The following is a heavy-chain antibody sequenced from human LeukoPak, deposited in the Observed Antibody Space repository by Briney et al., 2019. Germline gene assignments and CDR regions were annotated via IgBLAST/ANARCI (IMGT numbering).Heavy chain of an antibody. CDR2: ISYDGSNK. J-gene: IGHJ3*02. D-gene: IGHD2-2*01. CDR3: ARERTGYCSSTSCYEDAFDI. CDR1: GFTFSSYA. Sequence: PGGSLRLSCAASGFTFSSYAMHWVRQAPGKGLEWVAVISYDGSNKYYADSVKGRFTISRDNSKNTLYLQMNSLRAEDTAVYYCARERTGYCSSTSCYEDAFDIWGQGTMVTVSS. V-gene: IGHV3-30-3*01.